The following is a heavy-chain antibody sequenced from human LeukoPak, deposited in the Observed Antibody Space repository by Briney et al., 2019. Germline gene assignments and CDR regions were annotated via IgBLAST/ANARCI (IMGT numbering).Heavy chain of an antibody. D-gene: IGHD6-6*01. CDR3: ARGGIADRLGT. CDR1: GGSISSYY. CDR2: IIDTGST. Sequence: PSETLSLTCTVSGGSISSYYWSWIRQPPGKGLEWIGEIIDTGSTKYNSSLKSRVTISVDTSKNEFSLNLTSVTAADTAVYYCARGGIADRLGTWGQGTLVTVSS. J-gene: IGHJ4*02. V-gene: IGHV4-59*12.